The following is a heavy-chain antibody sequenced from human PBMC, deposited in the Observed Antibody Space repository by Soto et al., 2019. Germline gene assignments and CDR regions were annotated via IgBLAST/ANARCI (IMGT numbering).Heavy chain of an antibody. Sequence: PFGTLSLTCAVVGGAFSGYYWSWIRQPPGKGLEWIGEINHSGSTNYNPSLKSRVTISVDTSKNQFSLKLSSMTAADTAVYYCARGFGQQPHDYWGQGTQVTVSS. CDR1: GGAFSGYY. CDR3: ARGFGQQPHDY. V-gene: IGHV4-34*01. CDR2: INHSGST. J-gene: IGHJ4*02. D-gene: IGHD6-13*01.